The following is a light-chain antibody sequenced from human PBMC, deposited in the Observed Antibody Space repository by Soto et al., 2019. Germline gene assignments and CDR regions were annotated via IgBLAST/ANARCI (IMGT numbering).Light chain of an antibody. CDR2: GAS. Sequence: EIVLTQSPGTLSLSPGERATLSCRASQSVSSNYLAWYHQKPGQAPRPLIYGASSRATGIPDRFSGSGSGTDFTLTISRLEPEDFAVYYCQHYGRSAYTFGQGTTLEIK. J-gene: IGKJ2*01. CDR3: QHYGRSAYT. CDR1: QSVSSNY. V-gene: IGKV3-20*01.